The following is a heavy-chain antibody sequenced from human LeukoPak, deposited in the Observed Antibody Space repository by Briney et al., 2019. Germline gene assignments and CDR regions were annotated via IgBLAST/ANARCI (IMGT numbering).Heavy chain of an antibody. Sequence: GASVKVSCKASGYTFTSYYIHWVRQAPGQGLEWMGIINPTSGSTAYTQKFQGRVTMTRDTSTSTVYMELSSLRSDDTAVYYCARLGYYYDSLGHYDYWGQGTLVIVSS. D-gene: IGHD3-22*01. V-gene: IGHV1-46*01. CDR2: INPTSGST. J-gene: IGHJ4*02. CDR1: GYTFTSYY. CDR3: ARLGYYYDSLGHYDY.